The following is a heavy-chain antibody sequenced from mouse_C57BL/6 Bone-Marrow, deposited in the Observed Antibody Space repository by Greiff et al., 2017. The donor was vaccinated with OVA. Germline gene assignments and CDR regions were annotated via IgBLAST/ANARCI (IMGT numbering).Heavy chain of an antibody. CDR3: AREREYYFDY. Sequence: QVQLQQPGAELVMPGASVKLSCKASGYTFTSYWMHWVKQRPGQGLEWIGEIDPSDSSTNYNQKFKGKSTLTVDKSSSTAYMQLSSLTSEDSAVYYCAREREYYFDYWGQGTTLTVSS. CDR2: IDPSDSST. CDR1: GYTFTSYW. V-gene: IGHV1-69*01. J-gene: IGHJ2*01.